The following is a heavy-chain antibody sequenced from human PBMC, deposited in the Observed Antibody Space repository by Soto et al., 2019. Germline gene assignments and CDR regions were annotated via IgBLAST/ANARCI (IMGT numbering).Heavy chain of an antibody. CDR3: ARGRYSSSRVSPFDY. CDR1: GFTFSSYS. Sequence: PGGSLRLSCAASGFTFSSYSMNWVRQAPGKGLEWVSSISSSSSYIYYADSVKGRFTISRDNAKNSLYLQMNSLRAEDTAVYYCARGRYSSSRVSPFDYWGQGTLVTVSS. D-gene: IGHD6-13*01. J-gene: IGHJ4*02. V-gene: IGHV3-21*01. CDR2: ISSSSSYI.